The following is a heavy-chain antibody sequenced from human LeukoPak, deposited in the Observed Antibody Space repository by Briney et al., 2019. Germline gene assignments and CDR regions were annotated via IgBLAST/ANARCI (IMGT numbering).Heavy chain of an antibody. CDR1: GFNLCRYW. CDR2: INWSGGST. J-gene: IGHJ5*02. Sequence: GGSLRLSCAASGFNLCRYWMRWGRQAPGKRLEGVSGINWSGGSTGYADSVKGRFTISRDNAKNSLYLQMNSLRAEDTALYYCARDPSGYGSASYYYNWFDPWGQGTLVTVSS. CDR3: ARDPSGYGSASYYYNWFDP. D-gene: IGHD3-10*01. V-gene: IGHV3-20*04.